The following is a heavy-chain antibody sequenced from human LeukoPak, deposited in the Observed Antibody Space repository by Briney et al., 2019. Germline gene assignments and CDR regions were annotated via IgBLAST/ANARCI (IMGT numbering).Heavy chain of an antibody. D-gene: IGHD2/OR15-2a*01. CDR2: ISYDGSNK. V-gene: IGHV3-30-3*01. Sequence: PGGSLRLSCAASGFTFSSYAMHWVRQAPGKGLEWVAVISYDGSNKYYADSVKGRFTISRDNSKNTLYLQMNSLRAEDTAVYYCARDRWGVIAAYYFDYWGQGTLVTVSS. J-gene: IGHJ4*02. CDR1: GFTFSSYA. CDR3: ARDRWGVIAAYYFDY.